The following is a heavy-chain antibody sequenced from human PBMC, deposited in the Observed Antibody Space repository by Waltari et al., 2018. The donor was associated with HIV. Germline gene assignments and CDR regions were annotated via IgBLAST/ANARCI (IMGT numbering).Heavy chain of an antibody. V-gene: IGHV3-48*01. CDR2: SSRSSSSI. J-gene: IGHJ4*02. D-gene: IGHD7-27*01. CDR3: ARDINGGWGY. Sequence: EVQLVESGGGLVQPGGSLRLSCAASGFTFSNYTMNWVRQDPGKGLGWVSYSSRSSSSIFYADSVKGRFTISRDNAKNSLYLQMNSLRVEDTAVYYCARDINGGWGYWGQGTLVTVAS. CDR1: GFTFSNYT.